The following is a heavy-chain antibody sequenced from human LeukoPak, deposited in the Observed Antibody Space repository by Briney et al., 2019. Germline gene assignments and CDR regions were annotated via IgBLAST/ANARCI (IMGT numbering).Heavy chain of an antibody. J-gene: IGHJ6*03. CDR3: VREGGLYSLYYYMDV. Sequence: PGGSLRLSCVGSGFIFNAFEMDWVRQAPGKGLEWVASISTSSTYIKYGDSVKGRFTISRDNANNAVFLQMDSLRADDTAVYFCVREGGLYSLYYYMDVWGKGTTVTVSS. V-gene: IGHV3-21*01. CDR2: ISTSSTYI. D-gene: IGHD2-21*01. CDR1: GFIFNAFE.